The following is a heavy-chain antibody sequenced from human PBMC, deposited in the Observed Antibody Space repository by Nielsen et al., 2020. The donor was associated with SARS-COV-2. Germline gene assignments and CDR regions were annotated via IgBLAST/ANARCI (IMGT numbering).Heavy chain of an antibody. Sequence: GSLRLSCTVSGGSISSYYWSWIRQPPGKGLEWIGYIYYSGSTNYNPSLKSRVTISVDTSKNQFSLKLSSVTAADTAVYYCARLTTVTTHFDYWGQGTLVTVSS. D-gene: IGHD4-17*01. CDR1: GGSISSYY. CDR2: IYYSGST. J-gene: IGHJ4*02. V-gene: IGHV4-59*01. CDR3: ARLTTVTTHFDY.